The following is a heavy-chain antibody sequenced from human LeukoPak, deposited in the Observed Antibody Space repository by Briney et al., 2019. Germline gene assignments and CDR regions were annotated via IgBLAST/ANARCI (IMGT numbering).Heavy chain of an antibody. CDR1: GDTFCSYTAA. D-gene: IGHD3-10*01. J-gene: IGHJ4*02. V-gene: IGHV6-1*01. CDR3: ARSVDFPFTRGLDY. CDR2: TYYRSKWYS. Sequence: SQTLSLTCAISGDTFCSYTAAWSWVRQSPSRGLEWLGRTYYRSKWYSEYAVSVRSRISINPDTSTNQFSLHLTSVTPEDTAVYYCARSVDFPFTRGLDYWGQGTLVTVSS.